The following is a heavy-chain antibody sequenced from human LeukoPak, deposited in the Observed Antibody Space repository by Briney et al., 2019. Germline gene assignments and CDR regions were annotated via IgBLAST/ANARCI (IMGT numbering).Heavy chain of an antibody. Sequence: GGSLRLSCAASGFTFSNCVMSWVRQAPGKGLEWVSDITGSGATTYYADSVKGRFTISSDNSKNILYLQMNSLRDEDTAVYYCAKGIAVAGTGEDYWGQGTLVSVSS. D-gene: IGHD6-19*01. J-gene: IGHJ4*02. V-gene: IGHV3-23*01. CDR1: GFTFSNCV. CDR2: ITGSGATT. CDR3: AKGIAVAGTGEDY.